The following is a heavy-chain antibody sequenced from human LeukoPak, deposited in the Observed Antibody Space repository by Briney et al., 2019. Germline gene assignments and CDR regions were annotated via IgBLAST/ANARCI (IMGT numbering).Heavy chain of an antibody. CDR1: GFTVSSNY. V-gene: IGHV3-21*01. CDR2: ISTSSTYI. D-gene: IGHD3-16*01. J-gene: IGHJ4*02. CDR3: ARGGGDVHFLDS. Sequence: GGSLRLSCAASGFTVSSNYMSWVRQAPGKGLEWVSSISTSSTYIYYAASVMGRFTISRDDAKNSLYLQMNGLRADDTAVYYCARGGGDVHFLDSWGQGTLVTVSS.